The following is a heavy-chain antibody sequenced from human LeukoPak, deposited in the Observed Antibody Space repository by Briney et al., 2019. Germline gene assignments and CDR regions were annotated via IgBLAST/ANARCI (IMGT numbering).Heavy chain of an antibody. Sequence: SQTLSLTCTVSGGSISSGDYYWSWIRQPPGKGLEWIGYIYYSGSTYYNPSLKSRVTISVDTPKNQFSLKLSSVTAADTAVYYCASLDSSGYWFDPWGQGTLVTVSS. CDR2: IYYSGST. CDR3: ASLDSSGYWFDP. D-gene: IGHD6-19*01. CDR1: GGSISSGDYY. V-gene: IGHV4-30-4*01. J-gene: IGHJ5*02.